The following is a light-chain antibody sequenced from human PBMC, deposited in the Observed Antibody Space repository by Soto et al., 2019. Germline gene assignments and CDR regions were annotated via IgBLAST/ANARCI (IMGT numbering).Light chain of an antibody. CDR1: SSDVGGNDY. CDR3: CSYGFAGSDYLV. J-gene: IGLJ3*02. V-gene: IGLV2-8*01. CDR2: EVN. Sequence: QSVLTQPPSASGSPGQSVTISCTGASSDVGGNDYVSWYQHHPGKVPKLMIFEVNKRPSGVPHRFSGYKSGNTASLTVSGLQAEDEADYYCCSYGFAGSDYLVFGGGTKLTVL.